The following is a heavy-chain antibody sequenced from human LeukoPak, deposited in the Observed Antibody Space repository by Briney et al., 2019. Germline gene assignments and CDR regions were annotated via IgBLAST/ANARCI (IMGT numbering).Heavy chain of an antibody. CDR2: IKSKTDGGTT. J-gene: IGHJ4*02. Sequence: GGSLRLSCAPSAFTFSNAWMSWVRQAPGKGLEWVGRIKSKTDGGTTDYAAPVKGRFTISRDDSKNTLYLQMNSLKTEDSAVYYCHTDPGAWFPLWIDYWGQGTLVTVSS. D-gene: IGHD3-10*01. V-gene: IGHV3-15*01. CDR1: AFTFSNAW. CDR3: HTDPGAWFPLWIDY.